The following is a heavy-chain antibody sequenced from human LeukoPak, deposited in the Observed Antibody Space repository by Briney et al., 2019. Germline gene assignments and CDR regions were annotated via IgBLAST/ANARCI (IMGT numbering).Heavy chain of an antibody. J-gene: IGHJ5*02. Sequence: PGGSLRLSCAASGFTVSSNYMSWVRQAPGKGLEWVSVIYSGGSTYYADSVKGRFTISRDNSKNTLYLQMNSLRAEDTAVYYCARAWDSSGRYWFDPWGQGTLVTVSS. D-gene: IGHD6-19*01. V-gene: IGHV3-53*01. CDR2: IYSGGST. CDR1: GFTVSSNY. CDR3: ARAWDSSGRYWFDP.